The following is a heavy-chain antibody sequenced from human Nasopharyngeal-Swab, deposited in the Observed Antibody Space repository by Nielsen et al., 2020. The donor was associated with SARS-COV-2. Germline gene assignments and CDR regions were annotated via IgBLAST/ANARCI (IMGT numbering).Heavy chain of an antibody. J-gene: IGHJ6*02. CDR3: AKGSVMEDV. CDR2: ISGSGGST. D-gene: IGHD2-21*01. V-gene: IGHV3-23*01. CDR1: GFTFSSYA. Sequence: GESLKISCAASGFTFSSYAMSWVRQAPGKGLEWVSAISGSGGSTYYADSVKGRFTISRDNSKNTLYLQMNSLRAEDTAVYYCAKGSVMEDVWGQGTTVTVSS.